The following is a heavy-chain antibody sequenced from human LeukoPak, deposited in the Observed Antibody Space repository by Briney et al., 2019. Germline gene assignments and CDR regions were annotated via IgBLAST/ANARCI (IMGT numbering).Heavy chain of an antibody. CDR3: VTATGYRFDY. D-gene: IGHD1-14*01. CDR1: GITFSSYW. CDR2: IKHVGSQK. J-gene: IGHJ4*02. V-gene: IGHV3-7*01. Sequence: GGSLRLSCAASGITFSSYWMGWVRQAPGKGLEWVANIKHVGSQKYYVDSVKGRFPISRDNAKNSLYLQMNNLRAEDTAVYYCVTATGYRFDYWGQGTLVTVSS.